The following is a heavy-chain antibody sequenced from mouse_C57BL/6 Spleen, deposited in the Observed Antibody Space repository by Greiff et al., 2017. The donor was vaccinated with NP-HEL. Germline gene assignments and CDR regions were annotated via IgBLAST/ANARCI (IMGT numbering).Heavy chain of an antibody. CDR2: INSDGGST. CDR1: EYEFPSHD. Sequence: DVKLVESGGGLVQPGESLKLSCESNEYEFPSHDMSWVRKTPEKRLELVAAINSDGGSTYYPDTMERRFIISRDNTKKTLYLQMSSLRSEDTALYYCARGVTTEGWYFDVWGTGTTVTVSS. J-gene: IGHJ1*03. D-gene: IGHD2-2*01. V-gene: IGHV5-2*01. CDR3: ARGVTTEGWYFDV.